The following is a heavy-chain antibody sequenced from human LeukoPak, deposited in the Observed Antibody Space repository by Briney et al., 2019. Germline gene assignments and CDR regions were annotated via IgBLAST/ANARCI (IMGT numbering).Heavy chain of an antibody. D-gene: IGHD4-17*01. Sequence: GASVKVSCKASGYTFTSYGISWVRQAPGQGLEWMGWISAYNGNTNYAQKLQGRVTMTTDTSTSTAYMELRSLRSDDTAVYYCARMGPDIDYSDHGGFDYWGQGTLVTVSS. J-gene: IGHJ4*02. CDR1: GYTFTSYG. CDR3: ARMGPDIDYSDHGGFDY. V-gene: IGHV1-18*01. CDR2: ISAYNGNT.